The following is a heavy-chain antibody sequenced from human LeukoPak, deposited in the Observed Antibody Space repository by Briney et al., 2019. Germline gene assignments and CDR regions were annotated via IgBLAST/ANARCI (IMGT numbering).Heavy chain of an antibody. J-gene: IGHJ6*03. CDR3: ARDLTDPPYYYYYIDV. V-gene: IGHV3-21*01. Sequence: PGGSLRLSCAASGFTFSNFNMNWVRQAPGKGLEWVSCISSSGYSIYYADSVKGRFTISRDNAKNSLYLQTNSLRAEDTAVYYCARDLTDPPYYYYYIDVWGKGTTVTISS. CDR1: GFTFSNFN. CDR2: ISSSGYSI.